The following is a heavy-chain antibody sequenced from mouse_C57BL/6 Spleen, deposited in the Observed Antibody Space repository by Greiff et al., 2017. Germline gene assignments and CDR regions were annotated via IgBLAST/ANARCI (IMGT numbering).Heavy chain of an antibody. D-gene: IGHD1-1*01. V-gene: IGHV1-42*01. Sequence: VQLQQSGPELVKPGASVKISCKASGYSFTGYYMNWVQQSPEKSLEWIGEINPSTGGTTYNQKIKAKATLTVDKSSSTAYMQLKSLTSEDSAVYYCARYYYGSRGGYAMDYWGQGTSVTVSA. J-gene: IGHJ4*01. CDR3: ARYYYGSRGGYAMDY. CDR1: GYSFTGYY. CDR2: INPSTGGT.